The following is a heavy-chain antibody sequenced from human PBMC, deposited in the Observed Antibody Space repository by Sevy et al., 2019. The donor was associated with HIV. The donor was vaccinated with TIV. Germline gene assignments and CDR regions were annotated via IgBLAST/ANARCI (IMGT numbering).Heavy chain of an antibody. V-gene: IGHV3-13*01. CDR2: IGTAGDT. CDR3: ARGKRGSSYYYDSSGYKWSYAFDI. J-gene: IGHJ3*02. D-gene: IGHD3-22*01. CDR1: GFTFSDYG. Sequence: GGSLRLSCEVSGFTFSDYGMHWVRQATGKGLEWVSAIGTAGDTYYPGSVKGRFTISRENAKNSLYLQMNSLRAGDTAVYYCARGKRGSSYYYDSSGYKWSYAFDIWGQGTMVTVSS.